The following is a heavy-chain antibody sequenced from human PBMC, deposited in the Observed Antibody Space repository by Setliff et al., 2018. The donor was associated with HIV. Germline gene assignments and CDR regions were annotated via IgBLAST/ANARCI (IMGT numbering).Heavy chain of an antibody. CDR1: GYSFSNYA. CDR2: INGGNAIT. D-gene: IGHD4-17*01. CDR3: ARDLLLRWLDY. V-gene: IGHV1-3*01. Sequence: GASVKVSCKASGYSFSNYAIHWVRQAPGQGLEWMGWINGGNAITKFSQKFQGRVTFTRDTSASTAYMELSSPRSEDTAVYYCARDLLLRWLDYWGQGTLVTVSS. J-gene: IGHJ4*02.